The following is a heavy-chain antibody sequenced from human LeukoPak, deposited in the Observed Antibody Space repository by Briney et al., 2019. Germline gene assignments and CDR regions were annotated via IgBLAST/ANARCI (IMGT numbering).Heavy chain of an antibody. CDR3: ARGNSNWYFDL. Sequence: SETLSLTCTVSGDSISTYYWSWIRQPPGKGLEWIGWLYYSGSTNYNPSLKSRVTISVDTSKNQFSLKLNSVTAADTAVYYCARGNSNWYFDLWGRGTLVTVSS. D-gene: IGHD2/OR15-2a*01. CDR2: LYYSGST. J-gene: IGHJ2*01. CDR1: GDSISTYY. V-gene: IGHV4-59*01.